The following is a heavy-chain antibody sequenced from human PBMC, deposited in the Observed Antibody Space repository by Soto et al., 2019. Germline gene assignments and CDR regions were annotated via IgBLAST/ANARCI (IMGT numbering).Heavy chain of an antibody. CDR2: MNHNSGNT. V-gene: IGHV1-8*01. Sequence: ASVKVSCKASGYTFTRYDSNWVRQATGQGLEWMGWMNHNSGNTGYAQKFQGRVNMTRNTAISTAYMELSSLRSEDTAVYYCARAYYDLWSGYNFVGYYGQGTLVTVSS. CDR1: GYTFTRYD. D-gene: IGHD3-3*01. J-gene: IGHJ4*02. CDR3: ARAYYDLWSGYNFVGY.